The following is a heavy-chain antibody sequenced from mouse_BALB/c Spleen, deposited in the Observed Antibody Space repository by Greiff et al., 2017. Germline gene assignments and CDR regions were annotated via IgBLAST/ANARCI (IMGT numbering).Heavy chain of an antibody. CDR2: INSNGGST. J-gene: IGHJ4*01. CDR1: GFTFSSYG. CDR3: ARSLNWAYYYAMDY. V-gene: IGHV5-6-3*01. D-gene: IGHD4-1*01. Sequence: EVNVVESGGGLVQPGGSLKLSCAASGFTFSSYGMSWVRQTPDKRLELVATINSNGGSTYYPDSVKGRFTISRDNAKNTLYLQMSSLKSEDTAMYYCARSLNWAYYYAMDYWGQGTSVTVSS.